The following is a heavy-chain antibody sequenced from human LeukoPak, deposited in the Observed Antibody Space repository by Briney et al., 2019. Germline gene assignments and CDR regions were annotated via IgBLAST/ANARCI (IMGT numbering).Heavy chain of an antibody. CDR1: GFTFSRYG. Sequence: GGSLRLSCAASGFTFSRYGMHWVRQAPGKGLEWVTAISYDGSNKYYADSVKGRFTISRDNSKNTLYLQMNSLRAEDTAVYYCARPYSSSPFDYWGQGTLVTVSS. V-gene: IGHV3-30*04. D-gene: IGHD6-6*01. CDR3: ARPYSSSPFDY. CDR2: ISYDGSNK. J-gene: IGHJ4*02.